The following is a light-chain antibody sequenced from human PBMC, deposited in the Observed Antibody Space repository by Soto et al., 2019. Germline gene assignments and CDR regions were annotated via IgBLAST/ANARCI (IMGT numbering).Light chain of an antibody. CDR3: QQSYSTPRT. J-gene: IGKJ1*01. CDR1: QNVSRW. V-gene: IGKV1-12*01. Sequence: DIQMTQSPTYVSASVGDRVTITCRASQNVSRWLAWYQQKPGKAPKLLIYAASSLQSGVPSRFSGSGSGTDFTLTISSLQPEDFATYYCQQSYSTPRTFGQGTKVDIK. CDR2: AAS.